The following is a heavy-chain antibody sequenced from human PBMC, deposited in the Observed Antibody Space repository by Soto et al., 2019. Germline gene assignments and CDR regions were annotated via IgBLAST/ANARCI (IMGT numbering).Heavy chain of an antibody. CDR1: GGSITSNGFF. CDR3: ARQSVRRTLYGNWFDP. D-gene: IGHD4-17*01. Sequence: QLQLQESGPGLVKPSETVTLTCSVSGGSITSNGFFWGWVRQPPGKGLEWIGTIHHSGSSYYSPPLRNRVTISVDTSNNQVSLNLKSVTVADTAVYFCARQSVRRTLYGNWFDPWGQGSLVTVSS. J-gene: IGHJ5*02. V-gene: IGHV4-39*01. CDR2: IHHSGSS.